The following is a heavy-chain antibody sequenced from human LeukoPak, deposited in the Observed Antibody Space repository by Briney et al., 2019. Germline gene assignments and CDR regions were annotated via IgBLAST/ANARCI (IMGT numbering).Heavy chain of an antibody. J-gene: IGHJ4*02. CDR3: AREFSWVARGIDY. D-gene: IGHD3-10*01. V-gene: IGHV3-48*04. Sequence: GGSLRLSCAASGFTFSNAWMNWVRQAPGKGLEWVSYISSSGSTIYYADSVKGRFTISRDNAKNSLYLQMNSLRAEDTAVYYCAREFSWVARGIDYWGQGTLVTVSS. CDR1: GFTFSNAW. CDR2: ISSSGSTI.